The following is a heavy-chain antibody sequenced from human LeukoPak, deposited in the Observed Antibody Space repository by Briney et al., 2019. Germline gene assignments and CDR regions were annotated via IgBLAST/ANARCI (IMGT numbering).Heavy chain of an antibody. V-gene: IGHV3-48*03. CDR3: ARDLFAYCDFPRRPDAFDI. CDR2: ISSSGSTI. D-gene: IGHD3-3*01. J-gene: IGHJ3*02. Sequence: PGGSLRLSCAASGFTFSSYEMDWVRQAPGKGLEWVSYISSSGSTIYYADSVKGRFTISRDNAKNSLYLQMNSLRAEDTAVYYCARDLFAYCDFPRRPDAFDIWGQGTMVTVSS. CDR1: GFTFSSYE.